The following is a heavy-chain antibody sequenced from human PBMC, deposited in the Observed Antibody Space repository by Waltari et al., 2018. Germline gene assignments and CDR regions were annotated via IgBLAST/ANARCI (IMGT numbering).Heavy chain of an antibody. J-gene: IGHJ3*02. Sequence: QVQLQESGPGLVKPSQTLSLTCTVSGGSISSGSYYWSWIRQPAGKGLEWIGRIYTSGSTNYNPSLKSRVTISVDTSKNQFSLKLSSVTAADTAVYYCARGYYYDSSGDAFDIWGQGTMVTVSS. CDR2: IYTSGST. CDR1: GGSISSGSYY. D-gene: IGHD3-22*01. CDR3: ARGYYYDSSGDAFDI. V-gene: IGHV4-61*02.